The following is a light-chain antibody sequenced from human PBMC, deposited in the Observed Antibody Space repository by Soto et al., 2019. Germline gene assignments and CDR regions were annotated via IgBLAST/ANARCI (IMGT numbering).Light chain of an antibody. CDR3: QQYHSRPT. Sequence: EIVLTQSPATLSVSPGESATLSCRASQSVTSHLAWYQQKPGQAPRLLIFGASTRATGIPARFSGSGSGTDFILSISSLQSEDFAVYYCQQYHSRPTFGQGTKLEIK. CDR2: GAS. J-gene: IGKJ2*01. V-gene: IGKV3-15*01. CDR1: QSVTSH.